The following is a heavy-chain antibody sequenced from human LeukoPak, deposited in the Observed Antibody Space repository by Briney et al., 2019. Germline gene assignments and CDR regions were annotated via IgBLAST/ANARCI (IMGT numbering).Heavy chain of an antibody. D-gene: IGHD6-13*01. V-gene: IGHV4-31*03. CDR1: GGSISSGGYY. J-gene: IGHJ4*02. CDR2: IYYSGST. Sequence: SETLSLTCTVSGGSISSGGYYWSWIRQHPGKGLEWIGYIYYSGSTYYNPSLKSRVTISVDTSKNQFSLKLSSVTAADTAVYYCARSGSSWYHPVDYWGQGTLVTVSS. CDR3: ARSGSSWYHPVDY.